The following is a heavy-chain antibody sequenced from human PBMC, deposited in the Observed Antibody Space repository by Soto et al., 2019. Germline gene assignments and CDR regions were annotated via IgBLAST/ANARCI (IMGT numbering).Heavy chain of an antibody. J-gene: IGHJ4*02. V-gene: IGHV3-23*01. CDR2: ISGSGGST. CDR1: GFTFSSYA. Sequence: GGSLRLSCAASGFTFSSYAMSWVRQAPWKGLEWVSAISGSGGSTYYADSVKGRFTISRDNSKNTLYLQMNSLRAEDTAVYYCAKDLSPPMVGSGSYYRKRIFDYWGQGTLVTVSS. D-gene: IGHD3-10*01. CDR3: AKDLSPPMVGSGSYYRKRIFDY.